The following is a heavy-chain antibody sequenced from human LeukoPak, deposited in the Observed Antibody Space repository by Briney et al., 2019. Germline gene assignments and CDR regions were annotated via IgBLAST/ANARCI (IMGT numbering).Heavy chain of an antibody. CDR1: GGSISSSGYY. D-gene: IGHD1/OR15-1a*01. CDR3: ARDREQAQPYYYYYYYMDV. J-gene: IGHJ6*03. Sequence: PSETLSLTCTVSGGSISSSGYYWSWIRQPAGKGLEWIGRIYTSGSTNYNPSLKSRVTMSVDTSKYQFSLKLSSVTAADTAVYYCARDREQAQPYYYYYYYMDVWGKGTTVTISS. CDR2: IYTSGST. V-gene: IGHV4-61*02.